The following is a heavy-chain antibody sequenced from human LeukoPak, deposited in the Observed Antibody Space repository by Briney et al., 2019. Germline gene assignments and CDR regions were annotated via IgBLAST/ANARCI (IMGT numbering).Heavy chain of an antibody. V-gene: IGHV4-39*01. J-gene: IGHJ3*02. CDR3: ARLGDYYDSSGYFDAFDI. CDR1: GGSISSSNYY. D-gene: IGHD3-22*01. CDR2: IYYGGST. Sequence: SETLSLTCTVSGGSISSSNYYWGWIRQPPGKGLEWIGSIYYGGSTYYNPSLKSRVTISVDTSKKQFSLKLTSVTAADAAVYYCARLGDYYDSSGYFDAFDIWGQGTMVTVFS.